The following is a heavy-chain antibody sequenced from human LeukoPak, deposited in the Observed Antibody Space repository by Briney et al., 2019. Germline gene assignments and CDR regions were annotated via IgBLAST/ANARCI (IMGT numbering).Heavy chain of an antibody. D-gene: IGHD6-19*01. Sequence: GGSLRLSCAASGFIFSNYAMTWVRQAPGKGLQWVSTITSGGNTYYADSVKGRFTISRDNSKNTLYLQMNSLRDEDTALYYCAKAGIGVVGYFDYWGQGTLVTVSS. V-gene: IGHV3-23*01. CDR2: ITSGGNT. CDR1: GFIFSNYA. CDR3: AKAGIGVVGYFDY. J-gene: IGHJ4*02.